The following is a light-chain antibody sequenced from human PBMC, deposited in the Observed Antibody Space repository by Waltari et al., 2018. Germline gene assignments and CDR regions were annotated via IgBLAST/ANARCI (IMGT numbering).Light chain of an antibody. V-gene: IGKV4-1*01. Sequence: DIVMTQSPDSLAVSLGERATIHCKSSQSVFSSSSNKNQLAWYQQKPGQPPKLLIYWASTHESRVPVRFSGSGSGTDFTLTISSLEAEDAALYFCHQYFDTPQTFGQGTRLEIK. CDR2: WAS. CDR1: QSVFSSSSNKNQ. CDR3: HQYFDTPQT. J-gene: IGKJ2*01.